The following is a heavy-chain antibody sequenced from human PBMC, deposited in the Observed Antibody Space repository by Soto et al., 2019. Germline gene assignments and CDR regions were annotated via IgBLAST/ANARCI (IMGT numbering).Heavy chain of an antibody. Sequence: EVQLLESGGGLVQPGGSLRLSCAASGFTFSSYAMRWVRQATVKGLEWVSAISGSGGSTYYADSVKGRFTISRDNSKNTPYLQMNSLRAEDTAVYYCARRGSGSYYDYWGQGTLVSVSS. CDR3: ARRGSGSYYDY. CDR2: ISGSGGST. D-gene: IGHD1-26*01. CDR1: GFTFSSYA. V-gene: IGHV3-23*01. J-gene: IGHJ4*02.